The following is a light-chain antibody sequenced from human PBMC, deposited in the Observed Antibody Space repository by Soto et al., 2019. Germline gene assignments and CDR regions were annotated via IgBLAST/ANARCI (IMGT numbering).Light chain of an antibody. J-gene: IGKJ2*01. CDR3: QQYYNLHT. Sequence: DIQMTQSPSSLSASVGDRVTITCRASQSLSGWLAWYQQKPGQAPKLLSYKTSTLESGVPSRFSGSGSGTDFTLTISSLQPEDFATYYCQQYYNLHTFGQGTKLEIK. CDR1: QSLSGW. CDR2: KTS. V-gene: IGKV1-5*03.